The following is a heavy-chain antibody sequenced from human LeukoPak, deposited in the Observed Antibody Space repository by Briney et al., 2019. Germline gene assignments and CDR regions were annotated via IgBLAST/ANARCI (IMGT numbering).Heavy chain of an antibody. Sequence: PSETLSLTCAHPGGSLTGTSYYCGWIRQPPGKGLEWVGDIYYSGSTYYNPSLMSRVTISVDTSKNLFSLRLSSVTAADTAVYYSVGHDYSSFAYWGQGTLVTVSS. CDR1: GGSLTGTSYY. J-gene: IGHJ4*02. D-gene: IGHD4-11*01. CDR3: VGHDYSSFAY. CDR2: IYYSGST. V-gene: IGHV4-39*01.